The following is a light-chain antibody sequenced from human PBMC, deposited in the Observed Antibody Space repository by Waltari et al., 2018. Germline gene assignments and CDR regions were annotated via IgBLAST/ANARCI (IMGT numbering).Light chain of an antibody. CDR2: WAS. V-gene: IGKV4-1*01. J-gene: IGKJ4*01. Sequence: DIVMTQSPDSLAVSLGERATINCKSSQSVLYSSNNKNYLAWYQQKSGQPPKLLIYWASTRESGVPDRFSGSGSGTDFTLTISSQQAEDVAVYYCQQYFSTPPVTFGGGTKVEIK. CDR1: QSVLYSSNNKNY. CDR3: QQYFSTPPVT.